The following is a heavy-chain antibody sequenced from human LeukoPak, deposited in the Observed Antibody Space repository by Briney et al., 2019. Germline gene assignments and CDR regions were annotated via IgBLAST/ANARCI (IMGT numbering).Heavy chain of an antibody. V-gene: IGHV1-18*01. CDR3: ARGPSFSNSLYYYYYYMDV. CDR2: INPYNGDT. Sequence: ASVKVSCKASGYTFTTYGISWVRQTPGQGLEGMGWINPYNGDTNYAQKLQGRVTMTTDTSTSTAYMELRSLRADDTAVYFCARGPSFSNSLYYYYYYMDVWAKGTAVTVSS. D-gene: IGHD4-11*01. J-gene: IGHJ6*03. CDR1: GYTFTTYG.